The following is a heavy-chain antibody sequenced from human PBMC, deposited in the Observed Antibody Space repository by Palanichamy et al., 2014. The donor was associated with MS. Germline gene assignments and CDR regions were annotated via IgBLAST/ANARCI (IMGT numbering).Heavy chain of an antibody. CDR2: INTDGSTT. CDR1: GFTFSSYW. J-gene: IGHJ5*02. D-gene: IGHD4-17*01. CDR3: ARGYGDSPWAVS. Sequence: EVQLVESGGGLVQPGGSLRLSCAASGFTFSSYWMHWVRQAPGKGLVWVSRINTDGSTTTYADSVKGRFTVSRDNARNTLYLQMNSLRAEDTAVYYCARGYGDSPWAVSWGQGTLVTVSS. V-gene: IGHV3-74*01.